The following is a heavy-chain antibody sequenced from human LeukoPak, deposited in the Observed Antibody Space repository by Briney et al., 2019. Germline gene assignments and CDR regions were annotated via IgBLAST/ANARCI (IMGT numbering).Heavy chain of an antibody. CDR3: ARARDRTDFWSGYRFDP. Sequence: GASVKVSCKASGGTFSSYAISWVRQAPGQGLEWMGGIIPIFGTANYAQKCQGRVTITADESTSTAYMELSSLRSEDTAVYYCARARDRTDFWSGYRFDPWGQGTLVTVSS. V-gene: IGHV1-69*13. J-gene: IGHJ5*02. CDR1: GGTFSSYA. D-gene: IGHD3-3*01. CDR2: IIPIFGTA.